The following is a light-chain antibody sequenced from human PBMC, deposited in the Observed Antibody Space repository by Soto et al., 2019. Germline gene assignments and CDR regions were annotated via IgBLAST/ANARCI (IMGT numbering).Light chain of an antibody. CDR2: AAS. CDR1: QGINSR. CDR3: QQVSGYPLN. Sequence: DLQLTQSPSFLSASVGDRVTISCRASQGINSRLAWYQQGPGKASKPLIYAASTLQSGVPSRFSGSASGTEFTLTISSLQPEDFATYYCQQVSGYPLNFGGGTKVDIK. V-gene: IGKV1-9*01. J-gene: IGKJ4*01.